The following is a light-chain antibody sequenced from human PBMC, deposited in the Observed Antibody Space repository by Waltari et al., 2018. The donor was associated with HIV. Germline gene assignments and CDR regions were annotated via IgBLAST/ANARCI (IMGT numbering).Light chain of an antibody. J-gene: IGKJ4*01. V-gene: IGKV4-1*01. CDR2: WAS. CDR1: QSVLYSSKNKNY. CDR3: QQYYSTPFT. Sequence: DIVMTQSPDSLAVSLGERATINCKSRQSVLYSSKNKNYLAWYQQKPGQPPKLLIYWASTRESGVPDRFSGSGSGTDFTLTISSLQAEDVAVYYCQQYYSTPFTFGGGTKVEIK.